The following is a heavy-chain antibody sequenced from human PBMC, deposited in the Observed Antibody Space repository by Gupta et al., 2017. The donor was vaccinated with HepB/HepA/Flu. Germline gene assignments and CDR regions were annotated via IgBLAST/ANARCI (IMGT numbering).Heavy chain of an antibody. CDR3: AKENRITIFGVVIMIDY. J-gene: IGHJ4*02. CDR1: GFTFSSYA. D-gene: IGHD3-3*01. Sequence: EVQLLESGGGLVQPGGSLRLSCAASGFTFSSYAMSWVRQAPGKGLEWVSAISGSGGSTYYADSVKGRFTISRDNSKNTLYLQMNSLRAEDTAVYYCAKENRITIFGVVIMIDYWGQGTLVTVSS. CDR2: ISGSGGST. V-gene: IGHV3-23*01.